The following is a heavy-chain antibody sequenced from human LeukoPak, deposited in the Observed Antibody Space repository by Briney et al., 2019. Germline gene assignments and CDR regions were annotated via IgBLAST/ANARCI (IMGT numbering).Heavy chain of an antibody. J-gene: IGHJ4*02. V-gene: IGHV4-34*01. Sequence: PSETLSLTCAVYGGSFSGYYWSWIRQPPGKGLEWIGEINHSGSTNYNPSLKSRVTISVDTSKNQFSLKLSSVTAADTAVYYCARGFVSVTYDYDSSGYFGYWGQGTLVTVSS. D-gene: IGHD3-22*01. CDR2: INHSGST. CDR1: GGSFSGYY. CDR3: ARGFVSVTYDYDSSGYFGY.